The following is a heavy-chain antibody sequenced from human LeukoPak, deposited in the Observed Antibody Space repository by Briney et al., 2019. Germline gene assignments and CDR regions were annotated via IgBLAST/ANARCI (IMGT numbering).Heavy chain of an antibody. CDR3: VKDRFGSFDP. D-gene: IGHD5-18*01. J-gene: IGHJ5*02. Sequence: PGGSLRLSCAASGFPFSDYAMTWVRQAPGKGLEWVAAIGPSASHRYYADFVGGRFTISRDNSKNTLDLQMSSLRAEDTAVYYCVKDRFGSFDPWGQGTLVTVSS. CDR1: GFPFSDYA. V-gene: IGHV3-23*01. CDR2: IGPSASHR.